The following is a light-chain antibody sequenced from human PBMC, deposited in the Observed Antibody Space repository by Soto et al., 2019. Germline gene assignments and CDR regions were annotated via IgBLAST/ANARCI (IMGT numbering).Light chain of an antibody. J-gene: IGLJ3*02. CDR1: SSNIGSHY. V-gene: IGLV1-47*01. Sequence: QPVLTQPPSASGTPGQSLTISCAGSSSNIGSHYVYWYQHLPGTAPKLLIFRDGQRPSGVPDRFFGSKSGTSASLAISGLRSEDEAHYYCAVWDASLTGWVFGGGTKLTVL. CDR3: AVWDASLTGWV. CDR2: RDG.